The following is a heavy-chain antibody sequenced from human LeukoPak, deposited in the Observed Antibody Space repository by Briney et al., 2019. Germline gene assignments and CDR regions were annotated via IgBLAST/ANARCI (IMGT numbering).Heavy chain of an antibody. J-gene: IGHJ4*02. CDR3: ARAHGSDCSGGSCYLKGDY. D-gene: IGHD2-15*01. V-gene: IGHV1-8*01. CDR1: GYTFTSSD. Sequence: ASVKVSCKASGYTFTSSDINWVRQATGQGLEWMGWMNPNSGNTGYAQKFQGRVTMTTDTSTGTAYMELRSLRSDDTAVYYCARAHGSDCSGGSCYLKGDYWGQGTLVTVSS. CDR2: MNPNSGNT.